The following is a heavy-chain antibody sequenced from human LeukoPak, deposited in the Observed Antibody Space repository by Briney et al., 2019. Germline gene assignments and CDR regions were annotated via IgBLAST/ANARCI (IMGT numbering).Heavy chain of an antibody. CDR3: ARRSSGSPPYYFGY. V-gene: IGHV3-23*01. CDR2: ISGSGGRT. CDR1: RFTFSGYA. Sequence: GGSLRLSCAASRFTFSGYAMGWVRQAPGKGLDWVSSISGSGGRTYYPDSVKGRFTISRDNSKNTLYLQMSSLRAEDTAVYYCARRSSGSPPYYFGYWGQGTLVTVSS. D-gene: IGHD1-26*01. J-gene: IGHJ4*02.